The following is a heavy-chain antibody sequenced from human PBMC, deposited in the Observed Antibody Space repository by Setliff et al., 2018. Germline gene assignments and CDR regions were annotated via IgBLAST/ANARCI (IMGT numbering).Heavy chain of an antibody. CDR3: ATSGFCNAGSCYSFDD. V-gene: IGHV4-34*01. CDR1: GGGGSFSAYY. D-gene: IGHD2-8*01. Sequence: LSLTCGVSGGGGSFSAYYWSWIRQPPGKGLEWIGEISPGGSTIYNPSLRSRVTMSVDTAKNRFSLNLTSVTAADTAVYYCATSGFCNAGSCYSFDDWGQGALVTVSS. CDR2: ISPGGST. J-gene: IGHJ4*02.